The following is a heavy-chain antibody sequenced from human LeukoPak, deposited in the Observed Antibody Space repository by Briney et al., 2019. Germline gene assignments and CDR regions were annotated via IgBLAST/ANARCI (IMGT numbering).Heavy chain of an antibody. CDR1: GGSFSGYY. V-gene: IGHV4-34*01. Sequence: PSETLSLTCAVYGGSFSGYYWSWIRQPPGKGLEWIGEINHSGSTNYNPSLKSRVTISVDTSKNQFSLKLSSVTAADTAVYYCAGDKNPSCSGGSCYSWFDPWGQGTLVTVSS. CDR3: AGDKNPSCSGGSCYSWFDP. D-gene: IGHD2-15*01. J-gene: IGHJ5*02. CDR2: INHSGST.